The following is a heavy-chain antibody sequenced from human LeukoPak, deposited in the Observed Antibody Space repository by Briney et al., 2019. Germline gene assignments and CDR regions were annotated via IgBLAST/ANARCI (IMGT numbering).Heavy chain of an antibody. V-gene: IGHV4-59*08. J-gene: IGHJ5*02. CDR2: IYYSGST. D-gene: IGHD6-13*01. CDR3: AGRPNSWYNWFDP. Sequence: PSETLSLTCTVSGGSISSYYWSWIRQPPGKGLEWIGYIYYSGSTNYNPSLKSRVTISVDTSKNQFSLKLSSVTGADTAVYYCAGRPNSWYNWFDPWGQGPLVTVSS. CDR1: GGSISSYY.